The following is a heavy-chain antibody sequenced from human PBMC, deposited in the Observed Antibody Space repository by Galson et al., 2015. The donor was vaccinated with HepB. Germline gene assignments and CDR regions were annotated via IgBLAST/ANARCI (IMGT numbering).Heavy chain of an antibody. CDR2: ISAYNGNT. V-gene: IGHV1-18*04. Sequence: SVKVSCKASGYTFTSYGISWVRQAPGQGLEWMGWISAYNGNTNYAQKLQGRVTMTTDTSTSTAYMELRSLRSDDTAVYYCAREGHYYGSGSYYRSHYYYYGMDVWGQGTTVTVSS. CDR1: GYTFTSYG. J-gene: IGHJ6*02. CDR3: AREGHYYGSGSYYRSHYYYYGMDV. D-gene: IGHD3-10*01.